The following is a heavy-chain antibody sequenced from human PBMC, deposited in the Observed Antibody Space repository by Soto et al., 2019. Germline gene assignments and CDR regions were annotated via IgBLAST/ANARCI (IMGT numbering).Heavy chain of an antibody. J-gene: IGHJ6*02. D-gene: IGHD3-22*01. CDR1: GGTFSKYA. Sequence: QVQLVQSGAEMQQPGASVRVSCKASGGTFSKYAFSWVRQAPGQGLVWLGGTIPMFGTPNYARKFQGRVRISADESTATVYMELSSPRSEDTAVYFCASPRRDRSYSYGMAVWGQGTTVTVSS. V-gene: IGHV1-69*01. CDR2: TIPMFGTP. CDR3: ASPRRDRSYSYGMAV.